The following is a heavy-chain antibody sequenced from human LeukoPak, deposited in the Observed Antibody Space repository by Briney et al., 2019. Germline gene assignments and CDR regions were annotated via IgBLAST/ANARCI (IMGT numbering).Heavy chain of an antibody. V-gene: IGHV3-21*04. CDR2: ISTDSSYI. Sequence: GGSLRLSCAASGFTFSTYSMHWVRQAPGKGLEWVSSISTDSSYIYYADSVKGRFTISRDNSKNTLYLQMNSLRAEDTAVYYCGRYDYWGQGTLVTVSS. J-gene: IGHJ4*02. CDR1: GFTFSTYS. CDR3: GRYDY.